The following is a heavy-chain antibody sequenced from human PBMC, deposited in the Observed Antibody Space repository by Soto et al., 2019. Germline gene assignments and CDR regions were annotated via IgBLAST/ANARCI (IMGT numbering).Heavy chain of an antibody. CDR1: GFTFSTYS. CDR3: ARERGSGWTFDY. Sequence: EVQLVESGGDLVQPGGSLRLSCAASGFTFSTYSMNWVRPAPGKGLEWVSSISSSSTIYYADSVKGRFTISRDNVQNSLYLQMHSLRAEDTAVYYCARERGSGWTFDYWGQGTLVTVSS. J-gene: IGHJ4*02. V-gene: IGHV3-48*01. D-gene: IGHD6-19*01. CDR2: ISSSSTI.